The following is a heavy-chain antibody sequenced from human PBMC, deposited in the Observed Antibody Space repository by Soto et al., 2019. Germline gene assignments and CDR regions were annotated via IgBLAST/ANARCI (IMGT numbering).Heavy chain of an antibody. CDR3: GRKSQGSVTVTGNWYFDL. CDR1: GFTFGGYA. Sequence: EVQLLESGGGLLHPGGSLRLSCAASGFTFGGYAMNWVRQPPGKGLEWVSGISGGGDTTFYTDSVKGRFTISRDNSGNTLYLQMNSLRAEDTAVYFCGRKSQGSVTVTGNWYFDLWGRGTLVTVSS. V-gene: IGHV3-23*01. CDR2: ISGGGDTT. D-gene: IGHD4-17*01. J-gene: IGHJ2*01.